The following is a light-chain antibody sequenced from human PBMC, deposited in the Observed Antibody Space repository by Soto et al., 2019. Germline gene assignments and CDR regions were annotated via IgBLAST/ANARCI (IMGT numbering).Light chain of an antibody. V-gene: IGKV3-15*01. CDR3: QQYNKWRT. Sequence: IVLSQSPGTLSLSKGEGANLSCRASQSVSSTYLAWYQQTPGQAPRLLIYGASTRATGIPARISGSGSGTEFTLTISSLQSEDFAVYYCQQYNKWRTFGQRSIVDIK. CDR1: QSVSSTY. CDR2: GAS. J-gene: IGKJ1*01.